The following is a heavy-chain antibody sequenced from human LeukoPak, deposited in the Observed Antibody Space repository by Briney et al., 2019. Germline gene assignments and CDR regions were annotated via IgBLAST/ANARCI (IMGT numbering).Heavy chain of an antibody. J-gene: IGHJ4*02. D-gene: IGHD3-10*01. V-gene: IGHV3-23*01. CDR1: GFTFSSYA. CDR2: ISGSGGST. Sequence: GGSLRLSCAASGFTFSSYAMSWVRQAPGKGLEWVSAISGSGGSTYYADSVKGRFTISRDNSKNTLHLQMNSLRAEDTAVYYCARGTWFGELSVDYWGQGTLVTVSS. CDR3: ARGTWFGELSVDY.